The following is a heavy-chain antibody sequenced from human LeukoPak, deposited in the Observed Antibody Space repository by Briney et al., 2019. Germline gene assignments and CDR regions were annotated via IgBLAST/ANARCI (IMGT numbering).Heavy chain of an antibody. V-gene: IGHV4-34*01. Sequence: SETLSLTCAVYGGSFSGYYWSWIRQPPGKGLEWIGEINHSGSTNFNPSLRSRVTISVDTSKNQFSLKLSSVTAADTAVYYCGRVRAGSSSPSVRDAFDIWGQGTMVTVSS. CDR1: GGSFSGYY. CDR3: GRVRAGSSSPSVRDAFDI. J-gene: IGHJ3*02. D-gene: IGHD6-6*01. CDR2: INHSGST.